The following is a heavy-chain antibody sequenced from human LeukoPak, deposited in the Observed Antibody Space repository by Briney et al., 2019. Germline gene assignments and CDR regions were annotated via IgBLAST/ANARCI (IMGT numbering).Heavy chain of an antibody. CDR2: ISWRSDSV. D-gene: IGHD3-10*01. V-gene: IGHV3-9*01. J-gene: IGHJ4*02. CDR3: ARDQEHGSGSLDY. Sequence: PGRSLRLSCAASGFTFDDYAMHWVRQAPGKGLEWVSGISWRSDSVDYADSVKGRFTISRDNAKNSLYLQMNSLRAEDTAVYYCARDQEHGSGSLDYWGQGTLVTVSS. CDR1: GFTFDDYA.